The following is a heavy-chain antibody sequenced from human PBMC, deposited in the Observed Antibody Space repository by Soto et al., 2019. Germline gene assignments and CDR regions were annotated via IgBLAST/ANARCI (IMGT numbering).Heavy chain of an antibody. V-gene: IGHV3-30-3*01. CDR3: ARAPLAYSSSWYFFDPSLDY. J-gene: IGHJ4*02. CDR1: GFTFSSYA. D-gene: IGHD6-13*01. Sequence: PGGSLRLSCAASGFTFSSYAMQWVRQAPGKGLEWVAVISYDGSNKYYADSVKGRFTISRDNSKNTLYLQMNSLRAEDTAVYYCARAPLAYSSSWYFFDPSLDYWGQGTPVTAPQ. CDR2: ISYDGSNK.